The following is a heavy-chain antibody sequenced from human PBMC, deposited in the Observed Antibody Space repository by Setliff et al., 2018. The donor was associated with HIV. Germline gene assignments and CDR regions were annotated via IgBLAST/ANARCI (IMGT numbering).Heavy chain of an antibody. Sequence: GGSLRLSCRATGLSFGDSAMAWVRQAPGKGLEWVGFMGTTTYGETTDYAASVNGRFTISRDASKSIAYMQMNSLKTEDTAIYYCTMAQWVVSAIEDYYYMDVWGKGTTVTVSS. CDR3: TMAQWVVSAIEDYYYMDV. D-gene: IGHD2-15*01. CDR1: GLSFGDSA. CDR2: MGTTTYGETT. J-gene: IGHJ6*03. V-gene: IGHV3-49*04.